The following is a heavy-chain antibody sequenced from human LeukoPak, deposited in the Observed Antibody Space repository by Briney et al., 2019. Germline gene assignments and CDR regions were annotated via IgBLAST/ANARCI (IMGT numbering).Heavy chain of an antibody. J-gene: IGHJ4*02. CDR3: ASDAPGLLGY. V-gene: IGHV4-34*01. CDR1: GGSFSDYY. Sequence: SETLSLTCGVYGGSFSDYYWSWIRQPPGKGPEWIGNIHYSGSTYYKPSLKSRVTISVDTSKNQFSLTLTSVTAADTAMYYCASDAPGLLGYWGQGTLVTVSS. CDR2: IHYSGST. D-gene: IGHD2-15*01.